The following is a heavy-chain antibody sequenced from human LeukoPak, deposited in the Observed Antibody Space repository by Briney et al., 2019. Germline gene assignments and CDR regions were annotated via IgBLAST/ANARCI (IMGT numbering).Heavy chain of an antibody. CDR3: ARDGYYDSSGYYTDAFDI. CDR2: ISAYNGNT. J-gene: IGHJ3*02. V-gene: IGHV1-18*01. CDR1: GYTFTSYG. Sequence: ASVKVSCKASGYTFTSYGISWVRQAPGQGLEWTGWISAYNGNTNYAQKLQGRVTMTTDTSTSTAYMELRSLRSDDTAVYYCARDGYYDSSGYYTDAFDIWGQGTMVTVSS. D-gene: IGHD3-22*01.